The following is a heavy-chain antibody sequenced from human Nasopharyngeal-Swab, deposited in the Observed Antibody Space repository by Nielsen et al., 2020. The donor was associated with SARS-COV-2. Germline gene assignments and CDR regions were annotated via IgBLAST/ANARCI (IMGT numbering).Heavy chain of an antibody. CDR3: ARLNYDFGGLYGVDV. D-gene: IGHD3-3*01. CDR2: IYYTGST. CDR1: GGSISSHSYY. Sequence: SETLSLTCTVSGGSISSHSYYWAWIRKPPGKGPEWLGHIYYTGSTHYNPSLRSRVTTSVDTSKNQFSLELRSVTAADTGVYFCARLNYDFGGLYGVDVWGQGTTVTVSS. J-gene: IGHJ6*02. V-gene: IGHV4-39*01.